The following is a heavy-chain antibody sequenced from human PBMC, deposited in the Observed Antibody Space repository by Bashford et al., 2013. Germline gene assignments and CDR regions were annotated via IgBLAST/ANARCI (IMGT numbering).Heavy chain of an antibody. Sequence: ESLKISCKGSGYIFTTYWIGWVRQMPGKGLEWMAIIYPDDSDTRYSPSFQGQVTFSVDKSVRTAYLQWSSLKASDTAMYYCARIGVGSGWPFDYWGQGTVVTVSS. CDR1: GYIFTTYW. J-gene: IGHJ4*03. D-gene: IGHD6-19*01. CDR3: ARIGVGSGWPFDY. CDR2: IYPDDSDT. V-gene: IGHV5-51*01.